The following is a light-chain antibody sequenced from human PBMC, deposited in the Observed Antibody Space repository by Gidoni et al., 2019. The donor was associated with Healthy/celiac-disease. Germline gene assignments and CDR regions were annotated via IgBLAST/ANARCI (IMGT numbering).Light chain of an antibody. CDR3: QQYYSTPLT. CDR1: QSVLYSSDDKNY. Sequence: DTVLTQSPDSLAAPLVSRATINCKSSQSVLYSSDDKNYLAWYQQKPGQPPKLLIYWASTRDPGVPSRCGGGGSGKDSTLTSSSLQAEDVTVYYCQQYYSTPLTFGGGTKVEIK. V-gene: IGKV4-1*01. CDR2: WAS. J-gene: IGKJ4*02.